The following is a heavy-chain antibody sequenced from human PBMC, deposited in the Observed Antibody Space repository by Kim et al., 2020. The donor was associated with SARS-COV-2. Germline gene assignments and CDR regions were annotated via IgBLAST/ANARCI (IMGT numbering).Heavy chain of an antibody. D-gene: IGHD3-22*01. V-gene: IGHV3-33*01. CDR3: ARDADLYYDSSGYFGYIDY. CDR2: IWYDGSTK. Sequence: GGSLRLSCAASGFTFRTYGMHWVRQAPGKGLEWVAVIWYDGSTKYYADSVKGRFTISKDNSKSTLYLQMNSLRDEDTAVYYCARDADLYYDSSGYFGYIDYWGQGTLVTVSS. J-gene: IGHJ4*02. CDR1: GFTFRTYG.